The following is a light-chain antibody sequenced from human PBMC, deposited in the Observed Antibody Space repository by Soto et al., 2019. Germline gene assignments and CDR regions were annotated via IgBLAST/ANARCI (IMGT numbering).Light chain of an antibody. CDR1: QSVSSY. CDR3: HQRSNWPPEIT. CDR2: DAS. Sequence: EIVLTQSPATLSLSPGERATLSCRASQSVSSYSAWYQQKPGQAPRLLIYDASNRATAIPARFSGSGSGTDFTLTISSLEPEDFAVYYCHQRSNWPPEITFGQGTRLEIK. V-gene: IGKV3-11*01. J-gene: IGKJ5*01.